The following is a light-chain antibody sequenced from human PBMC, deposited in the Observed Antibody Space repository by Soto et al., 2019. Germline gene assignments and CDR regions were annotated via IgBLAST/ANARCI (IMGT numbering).Light chain of an antibody. V-gene: IGKV3-20*01. CDR1: QSVSSSY. Sequence: EIVLTQSPGTLSLSPGERATLSCRASQSVSSSYLAWYQQKPGQAPRLLIYGASSRATGIPDWFSGSGSGTAFTLTISILDTEDFAVYYCQQFGSSVTFGGGTKVEIK. J-gene: IGKJ4*01. CDR2: GAS. CDR3: QQFGSSVT.